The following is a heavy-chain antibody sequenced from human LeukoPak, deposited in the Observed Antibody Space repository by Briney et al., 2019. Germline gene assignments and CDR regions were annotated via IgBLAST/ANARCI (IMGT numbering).Heavy chain of an antibody. CDR2: ISSSGSYI. Sequence: AGRCLTPSCAPSAFTFSSYSMNWVRQAPGEGREWVSSISSSGSYIYNAHSVKGRFTISRDNDKHSLHLQMNSLRAEDTAVYYCARVTAATRFVDYWGQGTLVTVSS. D-gene: IGHD2-15*01. V-gene: IGHV3-21*01. J-gene: IGHJ4*02. CDR1: AFTFSSYS. CDR3: ARVTAATRFVDY.